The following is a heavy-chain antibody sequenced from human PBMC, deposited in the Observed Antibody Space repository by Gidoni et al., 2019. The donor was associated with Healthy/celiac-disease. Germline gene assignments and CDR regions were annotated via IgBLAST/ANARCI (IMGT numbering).Heavy chain of an antibody. CDR1: GYTCGRYA. CDR2: ISGSGGST. V-gene: IGHV3-23*01. CDR3: AAIFGELSLSPLDY. Sequence: EVQLLESGGGGGQQGGSLRRACAASGYTCGRYAMRWVGQAPGKGLGWVSAISGSGGSTYYADSLKGRFTISRDNSKNTLYLQMNSLRAEDTAVYYCAAIFGELSLSPLDYWGQGTLVTVSS. D-gene: IGHD3-16*02. J-gene: IGHJ4*02.